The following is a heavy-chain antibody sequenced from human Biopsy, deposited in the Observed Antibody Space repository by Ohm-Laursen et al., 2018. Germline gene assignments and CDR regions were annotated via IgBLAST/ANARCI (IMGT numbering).Heavy chain of an antibody. CDR3: AKDRYKYTQIGGFSIDV. J-gene: IGHJ6*02. CDR1: GFTFNNYG. D-gene: IGHD3-16*01. Sequence: SLRLSCSASGFTFNNYGMQWVRQAPGKGLEWVAFIFYDGSNTYYADSVKGRFTISRDNSRDSLYLQISSLRDEDTAVYYCAKDRYKYTQIGGFSIDVWGQGTTVTVSS. V-gene: IGHV3-30*18. CDR2: IFYDGSNT.